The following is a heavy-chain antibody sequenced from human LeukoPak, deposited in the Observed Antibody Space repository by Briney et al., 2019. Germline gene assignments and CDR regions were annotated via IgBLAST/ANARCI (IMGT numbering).Heavy chain of an antibody. Sequence: SETLSLTWTVSGDSVCIYYWSWFRRPPGKGLEWIGYTYYGESATFNPALRSRATMSIDTSSNQFSLRLDSLTAADTAVYYCASGPGYYPSMPTLFESWGQGILVTVSS. J-gene: IGHJ4*02. CDR1: GDSVCIYY. CDR2: TYYGESA. CDR3: ASGPGYYPSMPTLFES. V-gene: IGHV4-59*02. D-gene: IGHD3-9*01.